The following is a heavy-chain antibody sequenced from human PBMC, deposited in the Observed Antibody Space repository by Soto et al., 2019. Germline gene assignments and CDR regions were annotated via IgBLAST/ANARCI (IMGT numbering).Heavy chain of an antibody. Sequence: PSETLSLTCTVSGGSISSDCSYWCWIRQHPGKGLEWIGCLFYSGSTYYNPSLKSRVTISVDTSKNQFSLKLSSVTAADTAVYYCARGFAPAALSGFGPWGQGPLAPVPP. CDR2: LFYSGST. CDR1: GGSISSDCSY. CDR3: ARGFAPAALSGFGP. D-gene: IGHD2-2*01. V-gene: IGHV4-31*02. J-gene: IGHJ5*02.